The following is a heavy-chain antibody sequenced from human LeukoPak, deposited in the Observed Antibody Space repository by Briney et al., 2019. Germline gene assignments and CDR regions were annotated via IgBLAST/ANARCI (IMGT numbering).Heavy chain of an antibody. Sequence: GGSLRLSRAASGFTFSSYGMHWVRQAPGKGLEWVAVIWYDGSNKYYADSVKGRFTISRDNSKNTLYLQMNSLRAEDTAVYYCAKDFHKYYYGSGSYGVDYWGQGTLVTVSS. D-gene: IGHD3-10*01. CDR2: IWYDGSNK. J-gene: IGHJ4*02. CDR3: AKDFHKYYYGSGSYGVDY. V-gene: IGHV3-33*06. CDR1: GFTFSSYG.